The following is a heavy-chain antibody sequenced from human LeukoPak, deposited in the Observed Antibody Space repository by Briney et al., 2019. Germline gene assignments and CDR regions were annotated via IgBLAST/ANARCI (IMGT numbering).Heavy chain of an antibody. J-gene: IGHJ3*01. CDR1: GYTFTSYH. V-gene: IGHV1-46*01. Sequence: GASVKVSCKASGYTFTSYHMHWVRQAPGQGLEWMGIINPSGGTTNYAQKFRGRVTMTRDMSTSTVYMELRSLRSEDTAVYYCAREHNWEGPKGDWGQGTMVIVSS. CDR2: INPSGGTT. CDR3: AREHNWEGPKGD. D-gene: IGHD1-20*01.